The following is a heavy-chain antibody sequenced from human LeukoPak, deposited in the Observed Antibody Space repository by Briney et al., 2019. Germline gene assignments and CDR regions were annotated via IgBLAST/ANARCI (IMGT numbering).Heavy chain of an antibody. D-gene: IGHD4-17*01. J-gene: IGHJ4*02. V-gene: IGHV4-38-2*02. Sequence: SETLSLTCTVSGYSISSGYYWGWIRQPPGKGLEWIGSIYYSGSTYYNPSLKSRVTISVDTSKNQFSLKLSSVTAADTAVYYCARDFTVTTRGYFDYWGQGTLVTVSS. CDR2: IYYSGST. CDR3: ARDFTVTTRGYFDY. CDR1: GYSISSGYY.